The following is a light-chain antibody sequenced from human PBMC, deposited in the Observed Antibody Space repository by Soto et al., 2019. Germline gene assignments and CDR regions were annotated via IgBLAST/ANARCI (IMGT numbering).Light chain of an antibody. J-gene: IGKJ2*01. V-gene: IGKV3-20*01. Sequence: EIVLTQSPGTLYLSPGERATLSCRASQIISGAYLAWYQQKPGQAPRLLLFGASNRTTGTPDRFSGSGSGTDFTLTISRLEPEDFAVYSCQQYGSSPYTFGQGTKLEF. CDR2: GAS. CDR3: QQYGSSPYT. CDR1: QIISGAY.